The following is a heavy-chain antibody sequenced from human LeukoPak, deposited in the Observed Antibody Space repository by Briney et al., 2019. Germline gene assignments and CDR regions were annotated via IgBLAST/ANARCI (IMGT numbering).Heavy chain of an antibody. CDR1: GFTFSSYS. Sequence: GGSLRLSCAASGFTFSSYSMNWVRQAPGKGLEWVSSISSSSSYIYYADSVKGRFTISRDNAKNSLYLQMNSLRAEDTAVYYCARVGLPHYYYYCMDVWGKGTTVTVSS. CDR3: ARVGLPHYYYYCMDV. D-gene: IGHD4-11*01. CDR2: ISSSSSYI. J-gene: IGHJ6*03. V-gene: IGHV3-21*01.